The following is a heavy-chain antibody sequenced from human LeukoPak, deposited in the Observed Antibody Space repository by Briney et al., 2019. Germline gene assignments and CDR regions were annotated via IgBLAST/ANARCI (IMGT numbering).Heavy chain of an antibody. CDR3: ARVGYFGSGNYYNDRGAFDY. Sequence: PSETLSLTCTVSGGSISTRNYYWGWIRQPPGRGLEWIGSVYSSGSIYYNPSLKSRVTISVDTSKNQFSLRLSSVTAADTAVYYCARVGYFGSGNYYNDRGAFDYWGQGTLVTVSS. V-gene: IGHV4-39*07. D-gene: IGHD3-10*01. J-gene: IGHJ4*02. CDR1: GGSISTRNYY. CDR2: VYSSGSI.